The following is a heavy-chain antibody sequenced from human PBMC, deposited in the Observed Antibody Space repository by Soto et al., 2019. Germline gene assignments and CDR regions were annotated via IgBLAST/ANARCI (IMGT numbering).Heavy chain of an antibody. CDR1: GFTFSSYA. Sequence: GGSLRLSCSASGFTFSSYAMHWVRQAPGKGLEYVSAISSNGGSTYYADSVKGRFTISRDNSKNTLYLQMSSLRAEDTAVYYCVKLSIAARGLDYYYYGMDVWGQGTTVTVSS. CDR3: VKLSIAARGLDYYYYGMDV. V-gene: IGHV3-64D*08. D-gene: IGHD6-6*01. CDR2: ISSNGGST. J-gene: IGHJ6*02.